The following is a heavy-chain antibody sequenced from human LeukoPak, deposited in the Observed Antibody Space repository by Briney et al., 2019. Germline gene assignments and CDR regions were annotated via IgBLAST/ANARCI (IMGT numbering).Heavy chain of an antibody. D-gene: IGHD4-11*01. CDR3: ARSYSNYVYYYYYMDV. J-gene: IGHJ6*03. CDR2: IYYSGST. Sequence: SETLSLTCTVSGGSISSSSYYWGWIRQPPGKGLEWIGCIYYSGSTYYNPSLKSRVTISVDTSKNQFSLKLSSVTAADTAVYYCARSYSNYVYYYYYMDVWGKGTTVTVSS. CDR1: GGSISSSSYY. V-gene: IGHV4-39*01.